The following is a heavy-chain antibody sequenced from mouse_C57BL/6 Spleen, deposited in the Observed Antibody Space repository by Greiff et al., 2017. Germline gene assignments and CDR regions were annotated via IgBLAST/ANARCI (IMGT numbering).Heavy chain of an antibody. Sequence: EVKLVESGGDLVKPGGSLKLSCAASGFTFSSYGMSWVRQTPDKRLEWVATISSGGSYTYYPDSVKGRFTISRDNAKNTLYLQMSSLKSEDTAMYYCARHPYDYDAGFAYWGQGTLVTVSA. CDR1: GFTFSSYG. J-gene: IGHJ3*01. CDR2: ISSGGSYT. CDR3: ARHPYDYDAGFAY. D-gene: IGHD2-4*01. V-gene: IGHV5-6*01.